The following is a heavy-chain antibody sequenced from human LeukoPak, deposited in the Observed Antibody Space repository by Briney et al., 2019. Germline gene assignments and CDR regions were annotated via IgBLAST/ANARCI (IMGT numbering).Heavy chain of an antibody. D-gene: IGHD1-26*01. CDR3: AKEWELTY. CDR1: GFTFSSYG. V-gene: IGHV3-30*02. Sequence: GGSLRLSCAASGFTFSSYGMHWVRQAPGKGLEWVAFIRYDGSNKFYADSVKGRFTISRDNPRNTLYLQIISLRGEDTAMYHCAKEWELTYWGQGTLVSVSS. J-gene: IGHJ4*02. CDR2: IRYDGSNK.